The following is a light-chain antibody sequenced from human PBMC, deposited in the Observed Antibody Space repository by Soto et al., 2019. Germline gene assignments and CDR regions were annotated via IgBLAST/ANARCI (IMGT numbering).Light chain of an antibody. CDR2: AAS. CDR1: QGIIDY. Sequence: DIQMTQSPSSLSASVGDRVTITCRASQGIIDYLAWYQQKPGKAPKLLIYAASTLQSGVLSRFSGSGSGTDFTLTISSLQPEDVATYYCQKYNSAPQTFGPGTKVEI. J-gene: IGKJ1*01. CDR3: QKYNSAPQT. V-gene: IGKV1-27*01.